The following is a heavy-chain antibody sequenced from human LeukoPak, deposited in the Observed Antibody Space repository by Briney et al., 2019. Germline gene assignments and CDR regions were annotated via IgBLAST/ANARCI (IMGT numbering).Heavy chain of an antibody. CDR1: GFPFSSFA. D-gene: IGHD6-19*01. Sequence: PGGTLRLSCAASGFPFSSFAMSWVRHAPGKGLEGVSAISGSGGSTYYADSAKGRFTISRDNSKNTLYLQINSVRAEETAVYYCAKRSSGWYHGPSFEYWGQGTLVTVSS. V-gene: IGHV3-23*01. J-gene: IGHJ4*02. CDR3: AKRSSGWYHGPSFEY. CDR2: ISGSGGST.